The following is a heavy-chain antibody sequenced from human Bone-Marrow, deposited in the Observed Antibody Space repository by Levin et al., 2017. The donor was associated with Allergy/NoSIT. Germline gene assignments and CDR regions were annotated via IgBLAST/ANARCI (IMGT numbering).Heavy chain of an antibody. CDR2: ITAGDAST. J-gene: IGHJ3*02. V-gene: IGHV3-23*01. Sequence: QSGESLKISCAASGFTFSSSAMSWVRQAPGKGLEWVSSITAGDASTHYTDSVKGRLTVSRDNSKNTLYLQMNSLRAEDTALYYCTKVRRGLDAFEIWGQGTMVTGSS. CDR1: GFTFSSSA. CDR3: TKVRRGLDAFEI. D-gene: IGHD3/OR15-3a*01.